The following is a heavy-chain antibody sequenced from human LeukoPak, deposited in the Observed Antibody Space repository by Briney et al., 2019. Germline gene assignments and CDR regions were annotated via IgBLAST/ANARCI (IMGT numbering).Heavy chain of an antibody. CDR2: IGRGGDTI. D-gene: IGHD3-9*01. Sequence: GGSLRLSCAASGFTFSNYNMNWVRQAPGKGLEWVSFIGRGGDTIYYADSVEGRLTISRDNAKSSLYLQMNSLRTEDTALYYCARDDYYFDSHGGGTREFDTWGQGTMVIVSS. CDR3: ARDDYYFDSHGGGTREFDT. CDR1: GFTFSNYN. V-gene: IGHV3-48*01. J-gene: IGHJ3*02.